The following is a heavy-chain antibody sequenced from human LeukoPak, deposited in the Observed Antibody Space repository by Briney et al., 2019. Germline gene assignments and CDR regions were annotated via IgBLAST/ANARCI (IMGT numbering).Heavy chain of an antibody. CDR2: IGGSGCCT. V-gene: IGHV3-23*01. CDR1: GFNFCNYA. D-gene: IGHD5-18*01. Sequence: GGSVRLFCAASGFNFCNYAMSWARQAPGKAREWVSSIGGSGCCTYFADFVRGRFTISRDNAKNTLYLQMNSLRAEDTAVYYCARRERESYNYGYPDHWGQGIVVTVSS. J-gene: IGHJ4*02. CDR3: ARRERESYNYGYPDH.